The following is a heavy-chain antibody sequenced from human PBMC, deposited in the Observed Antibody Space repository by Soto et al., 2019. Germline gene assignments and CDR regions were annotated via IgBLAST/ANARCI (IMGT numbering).Heavy chain of an antibody. CDR1: GYSFNKYP. CDR3: AKVSSSWYAGFFDL. Sequence: ASVKVSCKASGYSFNKYPMHWVRQAPGQCLEWMGWFNAANGDTGYSQKFQGRFTISRDNSKNTLYLQIHTLRAEDTAVYYCAKVSSSWYAGFFDLWGQGTLVTVSS. CDR2: FNAANGDT. D-gene: IGHD6-13*01. V-gene: IGHV1-3*01. J-gene: IGHJ4*02.